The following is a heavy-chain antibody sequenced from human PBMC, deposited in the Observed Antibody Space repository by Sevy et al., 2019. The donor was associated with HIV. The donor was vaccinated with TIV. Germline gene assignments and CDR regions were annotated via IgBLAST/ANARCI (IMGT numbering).Heavy chain of an antibody. CDR2: ISYDGSNK. J-gene: IGHJ4*02. Sequence: GGSLRLSCAASGFTFSSYAMDWVRQAPGTGLEWVAVISYDGSNKYYADSVKGRFTISRDNSKNTLYLQMNSLRAEDTAVYYCAREGRLGELSRYFDYWGQGTLVTVSS. D-gene: IGHD3-16*02. CDR1: GFTFSSYA. V-gene: IGHV3-30-3*01. CDR3: AREGRLGELSRYFDY.